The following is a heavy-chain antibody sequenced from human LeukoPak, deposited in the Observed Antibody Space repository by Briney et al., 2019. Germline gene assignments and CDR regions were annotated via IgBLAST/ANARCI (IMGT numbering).Heavy chain of an antibody. J-gene: IGHJ4*02. Sequence: PGGSLRLSCAASGFTVSSNYMSWVRQAPGKGLEWVSDINGSGASTYYADSVKGQFTISRDNSKNTLYLQMNSLRAEDTAVYYCARDRVGATLYFDYWGQGTLVTVSS. CDR3: ARDRVGATLYFDY. CDR1: GFTVSSNY. V-gene: IGHV3-23*01. CDR2: INGSGAST. D-gene: IGHD1-26*01.